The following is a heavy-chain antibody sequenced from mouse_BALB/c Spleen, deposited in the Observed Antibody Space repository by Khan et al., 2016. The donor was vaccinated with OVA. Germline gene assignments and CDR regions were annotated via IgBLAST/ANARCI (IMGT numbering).Heavy chain of an antibody. D-gene: IGHD2-10*01. CDR2: INTYTGEP. Sequence: QIQLVQSGPELKKPGETVKISCKASGYTFTNFGMNWVKQAPGKGLKWMGWINTYTGEPTYADDFKGRFAFSLETSANTAYLQISNLKNEDTATYFCARPPYFSYVLVYWGQGTSVTGSS. CDR3: ARPPYFSYVLVY. CDR1: GYTFTNFG. J-gene: IGHJ4*01. V-gene: IGHV9-3-1*01.